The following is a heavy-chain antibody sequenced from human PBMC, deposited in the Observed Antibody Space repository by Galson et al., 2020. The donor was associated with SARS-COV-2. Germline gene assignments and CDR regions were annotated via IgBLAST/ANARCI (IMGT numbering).Heavy chain of an antibody. D-gene: IGHD6-19*01. CDR2: FDPEDGET. CDR3: ATGLAVAGTALAYYNYYGMDV. CDR1: GYTLTELS. J-gene: IGHJ6*02. V-gene: IGHV1-24*01. Sequence: GESLKISCKVSGYTLTELSMHWVRQAPGKGLEWMGGFDPEDGETIYAQKFQGRVTMTEDTSTDTAYMELSSLRSEDTAVYYCATGLAVAGTALAYYNYYGMDVWGQGTTVTVSS.